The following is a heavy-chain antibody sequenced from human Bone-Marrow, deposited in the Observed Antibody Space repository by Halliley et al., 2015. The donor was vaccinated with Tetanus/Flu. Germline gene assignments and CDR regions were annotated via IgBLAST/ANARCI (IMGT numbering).Heavy chain of an antibody. CDR3: ATARGGSSIHDF. J-gene: IGHJ4*02. V-gene: IGHV4-4*02. CDR1: GGSITNTKW. D-gene: IGHD2-15*01. Sequence: TLSLTCAVSGGSITNTKWWSWVRQPPGKGLEWIGEIYHTGSTNYNPSLKSRVTILVDTSKNQFSLKLTSVTAADTAVYYCATARGGSSIHDFWGQGILVTVSS. CDR2: IYHTGST.